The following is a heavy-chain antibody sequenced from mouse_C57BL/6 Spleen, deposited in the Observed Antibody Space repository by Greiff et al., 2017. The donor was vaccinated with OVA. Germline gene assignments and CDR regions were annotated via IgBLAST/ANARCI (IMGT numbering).Heavy chain of an antibody. CDR1: GFTFSSYA. D-gene: IGHD1-1*01. Sequence: EVQVVESGGGLVKPGGSLKLSCAASGFTFSSYAMSWVRQTPEKRLEWVATISDGGSYTYYPDNVKGRFTISRDNAKNNLYLQMSHLKSEDTAMYYCARDRTTVVAHCDVWGTGTTVTVSS. CDR3: ARDRTTVVAHCDV. J-gene: IGHJ1*03. CDR2: ISDGGSYT. V-gene: IGHV5-4*01.